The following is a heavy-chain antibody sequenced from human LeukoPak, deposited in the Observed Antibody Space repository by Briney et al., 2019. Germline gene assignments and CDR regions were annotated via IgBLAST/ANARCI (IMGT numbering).Heavy chain of an antibody. CDR1: GFTFSSYG. V-gene: IGHV3-33*01. D-gene: IGHD2/OR15-2a*01. J-gene: IGHJ6*02. Sequence: GGSLRLSCAASGFTFSSYGMHWVRQAPGKGLEWVAVIWYDGSNKYYADSVKGRFTISRDNSENTLYLQVNILRAEDTAVYYCARERLSLVNYYGMDVWGQGTTVTVSS. CDR3: ARERLSLVNYYGMDV. CDR2: IWYDGSNK.